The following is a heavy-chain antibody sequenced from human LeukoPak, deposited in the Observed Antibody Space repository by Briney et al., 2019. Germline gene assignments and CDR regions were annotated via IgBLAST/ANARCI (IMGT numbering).Heavy chain of an antibody. Sequence: GGSLRLSCAASGFTFSSYWMSWVRQAPGKGLEWVANIKQDGSEKYYVDSVKGRFTISRDNAKNSLYLQMNSLRAEDTAVYYCARDGSVDPNQGPLRYWGQGTLVTVSS. V-gene: IGHV3-7*01. J-gene: IGHJ4*02. CDR3: ARDGSVDPNQGPLRY. CDR2: IKQDGSEK. CDR1: GFTFSSYW. D-gene: IGHD2-15*01.